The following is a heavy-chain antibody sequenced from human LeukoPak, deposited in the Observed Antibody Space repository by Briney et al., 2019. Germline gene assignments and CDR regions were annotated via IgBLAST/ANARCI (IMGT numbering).Heavy chain of an antibody. J-gene: IGHJ4*02. V-gene: IGHV4-38-2*02. Sequence: PSETLSLTCTVSGFSISSGHYWRWVRQPPGAGLEWIGSVYQSGTTYYNPSLKSRVTTSVDMSKNQFSLRLRPVTAADTAVYYCARIFIRNGYSSYFDCWGQGTLVTVSS. D-gene: IGHD5-18*01. CDR1: GFSISSGHY. CDR2: VYQSGTT. CDR3: ARIFIRNGYSSYFDC.